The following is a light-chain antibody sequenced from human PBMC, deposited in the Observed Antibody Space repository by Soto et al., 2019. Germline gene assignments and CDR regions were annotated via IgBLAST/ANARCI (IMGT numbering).Light chain of an antibody. CDR1: QSVSSSY. J-gene: IGKJ1*01. V-gene: IGKV3-20*01. Sequence: ILLTQSPGTLSLSPGERATLSCRASQSVSSSYLAWYQQKPGQAPRLLIYGASSRATGIPDRFSGSGSGTDFTLTISRLEPEDFAVYYCQQYGSSRRTFGQGTKVDVK. CDR2: GAS. CDR3: QQYGSSRRT.